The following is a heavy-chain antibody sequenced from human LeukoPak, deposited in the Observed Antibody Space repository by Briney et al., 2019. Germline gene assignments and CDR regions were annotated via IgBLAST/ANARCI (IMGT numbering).Heavy chain of an antibody. J-gene: IGHJ3*02. CDR3: AGPATIVVFAFDI. Sequence: GESLKISCKGSGYSFSSYWIGWVRQMPGKGLEWMGIIYPGDSDTRYSPSFQGQVTISADKSISTAYLQWSSLKASDTAMYYCAGPATIVVFAFDIWGQGTMVTVSS. CDR2: IYPGDSDT. D-gene: IGHD3-22*01. V-gene: IGHV5-51*01. CDR1: GYSFSSYW.